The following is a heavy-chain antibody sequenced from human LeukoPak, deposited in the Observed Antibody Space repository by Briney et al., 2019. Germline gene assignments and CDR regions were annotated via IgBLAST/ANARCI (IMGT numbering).Heavy chain of an antibody. CDR2: ISGSGTI. D-gene: IGHD3-22*01. CDR1: GGSIHSY. V-gene: IGHV4-4*07. J-gene: IGHJ4*02. Sequence: PSETLSLTCTVSGGSIHSYWSWIRQPAGKGLEWIGRISGSGTITYNPALQSRLTISIDTSKNQFSLKLMSVTAADTAVYYCARSPSYYYDSSGYSYFEYWGQGTLVTVSS. CDR3: ARSPSYYYDSSGYSYFEY.